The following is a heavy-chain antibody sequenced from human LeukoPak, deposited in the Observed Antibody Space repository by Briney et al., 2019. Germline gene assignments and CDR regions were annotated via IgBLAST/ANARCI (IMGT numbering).Heavy chain of an antibody. CDR3: TGAYYYGSEDINFDY. J-gene: IGHJ4*02. V-gene: IGHV3-15*01. Sequence: GGSLRRSCAASGFTFRNAWMSWVRRAPGKGLEWVGRIKSKTDGGTTDYAAPVKGRFTISRDDSKNTLYLQMNSLKTEDTAVYYCTGAYYYGSEDINFDYWGQGTLVTVSS. CDR1: GFTFRNAW. D-gene: IGHD3-10*01. CDR2: IKSKTDGGTT.